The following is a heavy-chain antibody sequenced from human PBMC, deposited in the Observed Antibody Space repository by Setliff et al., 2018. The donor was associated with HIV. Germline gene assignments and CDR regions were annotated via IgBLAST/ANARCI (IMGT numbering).Heavy chain of an antibody. V-gene: IGHV4-31*03. CDR1: GDSISSGGYY. CDR3: ARSKTFYDFWGGYYTHGAFKI. Sequence: SETLSLTCTVSGDSISSGGYYWSWIRQHPGKGLEWIGYIYYSGNTYYNPSLKSRVTISVDTSKNQFSLNLTSVTAADTAVYYCARSKTFYDFWGGYYTHGAFKIWGLGTMVTVSS. J-gene: IGHJ3*02. D-gene: IGHD3-3*01. CDR2: IYYSGNT.